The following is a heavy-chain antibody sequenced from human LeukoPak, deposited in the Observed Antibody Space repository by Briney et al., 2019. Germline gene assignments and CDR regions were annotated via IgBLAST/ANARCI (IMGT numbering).Heavy chain of an antibody. CDR1: GFTFSSYW. J-gene: IGHJ4*02. D-gene: IGHD1-26*01. CDR3: GRDQSGTYSIDY. CDR2: IKQDGSEK. Sequence: GGSLRLSCAASGFTFSSYWMSWVRQAPGKGLEWVANIKQDGSEKYYVDSVKGRFTISRDNAKSTLYLQMNSLRAEDTAAYYCGRDQSGTYSIDYWGLGTLVTVSS. V-gene: IGHV3-7*01.